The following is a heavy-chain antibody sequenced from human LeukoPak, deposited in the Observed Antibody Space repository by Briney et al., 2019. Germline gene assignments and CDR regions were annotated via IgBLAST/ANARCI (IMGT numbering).Heavy chain of an antibody. CDR2: INTDGCST. CDR1: GFTFSNYW. J-gene: IGHJ4*01. Sequence: GGSLRLSCAASGFTFSNYWMHWVRQAPGKGLVWVSRINTDGCSTNYADSVKGRFTISRDNAKNTLYVQMNSLRVEDTAVYYCARVESGSCSSTRCRNIDYWGHGTLVTVSS. V-gene: IGHV3-74*01. D-gene: IGHD2-2*01. CDR3: ARVESGSCSSTRCRNIDY.